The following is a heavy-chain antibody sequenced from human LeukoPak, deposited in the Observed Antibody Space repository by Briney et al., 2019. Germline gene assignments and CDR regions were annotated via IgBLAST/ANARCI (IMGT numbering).Heavy chain of an antibody. CDR2: ILYDGSEE. CDR1: GFIFSNDG. D-gene: IGHD6-19*01. J-gene: IGHJ4*02. V-gene: IGHV3-30*18. Sequence: GGSLRLSCAASGFIFSNDGMHWVRQAPGKGLEWVAVILYDGSEEYYGESVKGRFTISRDNSKNTLYLQMNSLRVEDTAVYYCAKEQSSGWYRVADHWGQGTPVTVSS. CDR3: AKEQSSGWYRVADH.